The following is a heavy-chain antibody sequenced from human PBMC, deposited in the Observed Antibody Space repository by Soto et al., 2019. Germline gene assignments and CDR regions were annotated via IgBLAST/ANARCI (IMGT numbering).Heavy chain of an antibody. J-gene: IGHJ6*02. Sequence: GASVKVSCKASGGTFSSYAISWVRQAPGQGLEWMGGIIPIFGTANYAQKFQGRATITADESTSTAYMELSSLRSEDTAVYYCARNTRDIVLVPAATPYYYYGMDVWGQGTTVTVSS. CDR2: IIPIFGTA. D-gene: IGHD2-2*02. V-gene: IGHV1-69*13. CDR3: ARNTRDIVLVPAATPYYYYGMDV. CDR1: GGTFSSYA.